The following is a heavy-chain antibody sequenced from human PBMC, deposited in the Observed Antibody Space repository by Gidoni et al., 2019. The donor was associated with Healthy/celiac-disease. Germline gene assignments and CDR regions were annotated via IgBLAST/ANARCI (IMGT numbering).Heavy chain of an antibody. CDR2: ISAYNGNT. D-gene: IGHD6-19*01. Sequence: QVQLVQSGAKGQKPGASVKDYSRACGYTFTSYGSSWVRQAPGQGLEWRGWISAYNGNTNYAQQLQGRVTMTTDPSTSTAYMELRRLRSDDTAVYYCARDSHELGIAVAASPWGQGTLVTVSS. CDR1: GYTFTSYG. J-gene: IGHJ5*02. CDR3: ARDSHELGIAVAASP. V-gene: IGHV1-18*01.